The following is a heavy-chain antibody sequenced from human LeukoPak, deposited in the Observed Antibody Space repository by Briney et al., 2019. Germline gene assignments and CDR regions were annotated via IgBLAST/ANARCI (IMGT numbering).Heavy chain of an antibody. J-gene: IGHJ5*02. CDR3: AKREWLSAGDWFDP. D-gene: IGHD3-3*01. V-gene: IGHV3-23*01. CDR1: GFTFSSYW. Sequence: GGSLRLSCAASGFTFSSYWMSWVRQAPGKGLEWVSRINSDGGSTNYADSVKGRFTVSRDNSKSTLYLQMNSLRDEDTAVYYCAKREWLSAGDWFDPWGQGTLVIVSS. CDR2: INSDGGST.